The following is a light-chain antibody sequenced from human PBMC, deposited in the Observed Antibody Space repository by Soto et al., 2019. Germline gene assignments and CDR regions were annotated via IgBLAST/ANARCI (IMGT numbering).Light chain of an antibody. CDR2: AAS. CDR3: QKCGIAPFT. CDR1: QGISNY. Sequence: DIQMTQSPSSLSASVGDRVTTTCRASQGISNYLAWYQQKPGKVPKLLIYAASTLQSGVPSRFSGSGSGTDFTLTISSLQPEDVATYYCQKCGIAPFTFGGGTKV. J-gene: IGKJ4*01. V-gene: IGKV1-27*01.